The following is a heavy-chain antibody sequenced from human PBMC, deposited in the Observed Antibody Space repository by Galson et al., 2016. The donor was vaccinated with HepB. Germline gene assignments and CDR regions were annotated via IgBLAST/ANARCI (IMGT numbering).Heavy chain of an antibody. CDR3: AREQTRYCSSITCYYGMDV. CDR2: IIPIFGTT. V-gene: IGHV1-69*13. J-gene: IGHJ6*02. CDR1: GGTVNSYV. D-gene: IGHD2-2*01. Sequence: SVKVSCKASGGTVNSYVINWVRQAPGQGLEWMGGIIPIFGTTNSAQRFQGRVTITADESTSTVYMELSSLRSADTAVYFCAREQTRYCSSITCYYGMDVWGQGTTVTVSS.